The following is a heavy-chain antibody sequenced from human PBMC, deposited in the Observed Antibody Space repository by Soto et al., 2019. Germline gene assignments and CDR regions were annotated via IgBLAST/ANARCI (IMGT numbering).Heavy chain of an antibody. D-gene: IGHD3-22*01. V-gene: IGHV3-23*01. Sequence: GGSLRLSCAASGFTFSSYAMSWVRQAPGKGLEWVSAISGSGGSTYYADSVKGRFTISRDNSKNTLYLQMNSLRAEDTAVYYCAKDQATMIVVVISSSFDYWGQGTLVTVSS. CDR1: GFTFSSYA. CDR3: AKDQATMIVVVISSSFDY. CDR2: ISGSGGST. J-gene: IGHJ4*02.